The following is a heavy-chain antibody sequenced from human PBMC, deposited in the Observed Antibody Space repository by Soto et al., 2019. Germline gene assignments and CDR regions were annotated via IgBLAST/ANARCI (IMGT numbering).Heavy chain of an antibody. CDR3: ARDFGVAVAGNWFDP. Sequence: VKVSCKASGYTFTSYGISWVRQAPGQGLEWMGWISAYNGNTNYAQKLQGRVTMTTDTSTSTAYMELRSLRSDDTAVYYCARDFGVAVAGNWFDPWGQGTLVTVSS. CDR1: GYTFTSYG. V-gene: IGHV1-18*01. J-gene: IGHJ5*02. D-gene: IGHD6-19*01. CDR2: ISAYNGNT.